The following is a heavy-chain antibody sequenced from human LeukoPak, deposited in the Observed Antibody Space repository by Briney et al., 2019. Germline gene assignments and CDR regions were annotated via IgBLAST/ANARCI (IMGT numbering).Heavy chain of an antibody. Sequence: GGSLRLSCAISGFTFSTYAMHWVRQAPGKGLEWVAVISYDGSDKYYADSVKGRFTISRDNSKNTLYLQMNSLRAEDTAVYYCAKVQSLYYYDSSGHAFDYWGQGTLVTVSS. CDR3: AKVQSLYYYDSSGHAFDY. CDR1: GFTFSTYA. CDR2: ISYDGSDK. V-gene: IGHV3-30*04. D-gene: IGHD3-22*01. J-gene: IGHJ4*02.